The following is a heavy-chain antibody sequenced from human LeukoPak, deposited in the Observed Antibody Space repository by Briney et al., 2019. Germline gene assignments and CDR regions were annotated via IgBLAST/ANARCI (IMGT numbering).Heavy chain of an antibody. Sequence: GGSLRLSCAASGFTFSSYAMPWVRQAPGKGLEYVSAISSNGGSTYYANSVKGRFTISRDNSKNTLYLQMGSLRAEDMAVYYCARDSVGATTEDYWGQGTLVTVSS. CDR1: GFTFSSYA. CDR2: ISSNGGST. D-gene: IGHD1-26*01. J-gene: IGHJ4*02. V-gene: IGHV3-64*01. CDR3: ARDSVGATTEDY.